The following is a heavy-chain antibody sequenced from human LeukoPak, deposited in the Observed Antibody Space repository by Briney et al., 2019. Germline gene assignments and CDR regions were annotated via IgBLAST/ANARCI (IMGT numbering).Heavy chain of an antibody. V-gene: IGHV3-30*02. Sequence: GGSLRLSCAASGFTFSSYGMHWVRQAPGKGLEWVAFIRCDGSNKYYADSVKGRFTISRDNSKNTLYLQMNSLRAEDTAVYYCAKDRAGDGYDILTGYYDHYWGQGTLVTVSS. D-gene: IGHD3-9*01. J-gene: IGHJ4*02. CDR3: AKDRAGDGYDILTGYYDHY. CDR2: IRCDGSNK. CDR1: GFTFSSYG.